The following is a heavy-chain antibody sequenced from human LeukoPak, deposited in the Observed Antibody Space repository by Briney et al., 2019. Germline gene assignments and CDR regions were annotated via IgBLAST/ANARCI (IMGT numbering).Heavy chain of an antibody. CDR2: IWYDGSKK. V-gene: IGHV3-33*01. J-gene: IGHJ4*02. Sequence: HPGSSLRLSCAASGFSFTSHGFHWVRQAPGKGLEWVALIWYDGSKKVYVDSVKGRFTISRDDPKNTLYLQMNSLRDEDTAVYYCARDLGNFDRGGSYFDYWGQGTLVTVSS. CDR1: GFSFTSHG. D-gene: IGHD4-23*01. CDR3: ARDLGNFDRGGSYFDY.